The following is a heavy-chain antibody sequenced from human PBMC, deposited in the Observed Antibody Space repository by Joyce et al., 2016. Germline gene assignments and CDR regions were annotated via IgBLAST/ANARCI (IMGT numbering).Heavy chain of an antibody. CDR2: IYLGGST. D-gene: IGHD5-12*01. J-gene: IGHJ5*01. CDR1: GGSISSAHW. V-gene: IGHV4-4*02. CDR3: ARNGAYSQDS. Sequence: ESGPGLVKPSGTLSLTCAVSGGSISSAHWWSWVRQPPGKGLEWIGEIYLGGSTTYNPSLKSRVTISVYKSKNQLSLKMNSVTAADTAVYYCARNGAYSQDSWGQGTLVTVSS.